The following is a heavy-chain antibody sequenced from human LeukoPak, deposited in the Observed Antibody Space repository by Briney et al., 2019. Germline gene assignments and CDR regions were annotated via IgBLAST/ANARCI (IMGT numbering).Heavy chain of an antibody. CDR3: LGIARMLYGFDY. J-gene: IGHJ4*02. CDR2: ISGSGSGSST. V-gene: IGHV3-23*01. CDR1: GFTFSSSA. D-gene: IGHD2-8*01. Sequence: PGGSLRLSCAASGFTFSSSAMSWVRQAPGKGLEWVSTISGSGSGSSTYYADSVKGRFTISRDNSKNTLYLQMNSLRAEDTAVYYCLGIARMLYGFDYWGQGTLVTVSS.